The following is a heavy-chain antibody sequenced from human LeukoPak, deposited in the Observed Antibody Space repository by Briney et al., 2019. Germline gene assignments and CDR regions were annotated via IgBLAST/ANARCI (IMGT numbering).Heavy chain of an antibody. CDR3: ATGRGYSYGYVDYYYMDV. Sequence: GASVKVSCKVSGYTLTELSMHWVRQAPGKGLEWMGGFDREDGETIYAQKFQGRVTMTEDTSTDTAYMELSSLRSEDTAVYYCATGRGYSYGYVDYYYMDVWGKGTTVTVSS. J-gene: IGHJ6*03. CDR1: GYTLTELS. CDR2: FDREDGET. V-gene: IGHV1-24*01. D-gene: IGHD5-18*01.